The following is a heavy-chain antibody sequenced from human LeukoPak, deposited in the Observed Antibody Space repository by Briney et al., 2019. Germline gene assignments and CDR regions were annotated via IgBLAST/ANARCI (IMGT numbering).Heavy chain of an antibody. CDR2: FDPEDGET. CDR3: ATVHSSSWLQNWFDP. J-gene: IGHJ5*02. Sequence: ASVKVSCKVSGYTLTELSMHWVRQAPGKGLEWMGGFDPEDGETIYAQKFQGRVTMTEDTSTDTAYMELSSLRSEDTAVYYCATVHSSSWLQNWFDPWGQGTLVTVSS. V-gene: IGHV1-24*01. D-gene: IGHD6-13*01. CDR1: GYTLTELS.